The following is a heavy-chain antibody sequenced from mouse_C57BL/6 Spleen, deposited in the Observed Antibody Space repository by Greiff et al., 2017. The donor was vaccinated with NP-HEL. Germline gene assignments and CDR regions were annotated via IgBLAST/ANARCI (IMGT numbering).Heavy chain of an antibody. D-gene: IGHD1-1*01. V-gene: IGHV1-50*01. CDR3: AGRDYGSSFYYAMDY. CDR1: GYTFTSYW. CDR2: IDPSDSYT. J-gene: IGHJ4*01. Sequence: VQLQQPGAELVKPGASVKLSCKASGYTFTSYWMQWVKQRPGQGLEWIGEIDPSDSYTNYNQKFKGKATLTVDTSSSTAYMQLSSLTSEDSAVYYCAGRDYGSSFYYAMDYWGQGTSVTVSS.